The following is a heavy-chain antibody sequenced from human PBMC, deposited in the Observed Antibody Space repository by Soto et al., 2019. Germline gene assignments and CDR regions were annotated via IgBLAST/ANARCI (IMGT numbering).Heavy chain of an antibody. V-gene: IGHV1-69*13. CDR1: GGTFSSYA. CDR2: IIPIFGTA. Sequence: SVKVSCKASGGTFSSYAISWVRQAPGQGLEWMGGIIPIFGTANYAQKFQGRVTITADESTSTAYMELSSLRSEDTAVYYCARVPTYYYDSSGYYFDYWGQGTLGTVS. D-gene: IGHD3-22*01. CDR3: ARVPTYYYDSSGYYFDY. J-gene: IGHJ4*02.